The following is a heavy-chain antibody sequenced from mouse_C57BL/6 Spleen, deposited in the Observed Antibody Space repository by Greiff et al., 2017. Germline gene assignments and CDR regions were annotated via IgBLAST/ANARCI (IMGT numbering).Heavy chain of an antibody. CDR3: ARTGDASYAMDY. CDR2: ISSGSSTI. Sequence: VQLQQSGGGLVKPGGSLKLSCAASGFTFSDYGMHWVRQAPEKGLEWVAYISSGSSTIYYADTVKGRFTISRDNAKNTLFLQMTSLRSEDTAMYYCARTGDASYAMDYWGQGTSVTVSS. CDR1: GFTFSDYG. D-gene: IGHD3-3*01. V-gene: IGHV5-17*01. J-gene: IGHJ4*01.